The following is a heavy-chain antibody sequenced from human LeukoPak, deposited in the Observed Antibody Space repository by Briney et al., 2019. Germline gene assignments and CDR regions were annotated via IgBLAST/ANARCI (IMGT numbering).Heavy chain of an antibody. CDR2: ISGSGGST. CDR1: GFTFSSYA. J-gene: IGHJ5*02. V-gene: IGHV3-23*01. D-gene: IGHD2-2*01. CDR3: AKDRGTGCSSTSCYGFDP. Sequence: GGSLRLSCAASGFTFSSYAMSWVRQAPGKGLEWVSAISGSGGSTYYADSVKGRFTISRDNSKNTLYLQMNSLRAEDTAVYYCAKDRGTGCSSTSCYGFDPWGQGTLVTVSS.